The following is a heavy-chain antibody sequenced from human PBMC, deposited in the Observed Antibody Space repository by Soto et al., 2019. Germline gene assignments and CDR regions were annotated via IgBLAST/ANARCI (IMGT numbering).Heavy chain of an antibody. CDR2: IHHSGSI. CDR1: GFSISSDYYH. D-gene: IGHD2-21*02. CDR3: AREDDGGDSLDV. V-gene: IGHV4-30-4*08. J-gene: IGHJ6*02. Sequence: PSETLSLTCTVSGFSISSDYYHLTWIRQSPGKGLEWIGYIHHSGSILYNPSLKSRVTISVDTSKNQFSLHLSSVTAADTAVYFCAREDDGGDSLDVWGQGTTVTVSS.